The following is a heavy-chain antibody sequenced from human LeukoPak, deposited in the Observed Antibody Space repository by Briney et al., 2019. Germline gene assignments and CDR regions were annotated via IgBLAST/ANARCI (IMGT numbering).Heavy chain of an antibody. CDR3: AKHGSGRYFDY. D-gene: IGHD6-19*01. J-gene: IGHJ4*02. Sequence: GGSLRLSCAASGFTFSSYAFSWVRQAPGKGLEWVSAISGSEDNTYYADSVKGRFTISRDNSKSTLYLQVNSLRAEDTAVYYCAKHGSGRYFDYWRQGTLVTVSS. V-gene: IGHV3-23*01. CDR1: GFTFSSYA. CDR2: ISGSEDNT.